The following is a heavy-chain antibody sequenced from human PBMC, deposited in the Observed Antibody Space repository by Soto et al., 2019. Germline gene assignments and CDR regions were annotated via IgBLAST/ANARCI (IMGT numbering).Heavy chain of an antibody. Sequence: EVHLVESGGGLVQSGGSLRLSCAASGFTFSTHWMNWVRQAPGKGLAWVSRINSDGSTTNYADSVKGRFTISRDNAKNTLYMQMNSLGAEDTAVYYCARVPTGGYDWIWGQGTLVTVSS. CDR1: GFTFSTHW. CDR2: INSDGSTT. V-gene: IGHV3-74*01. J-gene: IGHJ4*02. D-gene: IGHD5-12*01. CDR3: ARVPTGGYDWI.